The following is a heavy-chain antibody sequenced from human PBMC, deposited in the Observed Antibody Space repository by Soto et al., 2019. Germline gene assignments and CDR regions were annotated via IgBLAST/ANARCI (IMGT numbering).Heavy chain of an antibody. CDR2: IDTDGSTT. CDR1: GFSFSDYW. Sequence: EVQLVESGGGLVQPGGSLRLSCAASGFSFSDYWMHWVRQAPGKGLVWVSCIDTDGSTTTYADSVKGRFTISRDNVKNTLYLHMESLGVEDTALYFCSRGGGFSGNYLGGQGTLVTVSS. D-gene: IGHD1-26*01. CDR3: SRGGGFSGNYL. J-gene: IGHJ4*02. V-gene: IGHV3-74*01.